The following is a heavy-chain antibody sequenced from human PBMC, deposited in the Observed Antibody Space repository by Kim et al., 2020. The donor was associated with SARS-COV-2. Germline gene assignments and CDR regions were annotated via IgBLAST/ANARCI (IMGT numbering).Heavy chain of an antibody. V-gene: IGHV1-46*01. CDR2: INPSGGST. CDR3: ARGLVVVTAINAFDI. J-gene: IGHJ3*02. D-gene: IGHD2-21*02. Sequence: ASVKVSCKASGYTFTSYYMHWVRQAPGQGLEWMGIINPSGGSTSYAQKFQGRVTMTRDTSTSTVYMELSSLRSEDTAVYYCARGLVVVTAINAFDIWGQGTMVTVSS. CDR1: GYTFTSYY.